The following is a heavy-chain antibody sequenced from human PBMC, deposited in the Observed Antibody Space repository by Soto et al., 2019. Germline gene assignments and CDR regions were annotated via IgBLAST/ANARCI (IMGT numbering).Heavy chain of an antibody. V-gene: IGHV4-34*01. CDR2: INHSGST. CDR3: ARRVNSSSWYYYYYYMDV. D-gene: IGHD6-13*01. Sequence: SETLSLTCAVYGGFFSGYYWSWIRQPPGKGLEWIGEINHSGSTNYNPSLKSRVTISVDTSKNQFSLKLSSVTAADTAVYYCARRVNSSSWYYYYYYMDVWGKGTTVTVSS. J-gene: IGHJ6*03. CDR1: GGFFSGYY.